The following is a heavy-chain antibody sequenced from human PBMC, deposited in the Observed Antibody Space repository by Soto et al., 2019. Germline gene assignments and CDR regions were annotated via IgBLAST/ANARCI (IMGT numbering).Heavy chain of an antibody. D-gene: IGHD6-13*01. CDR3: ARDWAAALDY. CDR1: GFIFSDYS. CDR2: ISGSRGYI. Sequence: GGSLRLSCAASGFIFSDYSMNWVRQAPGKGLEWVSSISGSRGYIYYGDSVKGRFTISRDNAKNSVVLQMNNLRAEDTAVYYCARDWAAALDYWGPGTLVTVSS. J-gene: IGHJ4*02. V-gene: IGHV3-21*01.